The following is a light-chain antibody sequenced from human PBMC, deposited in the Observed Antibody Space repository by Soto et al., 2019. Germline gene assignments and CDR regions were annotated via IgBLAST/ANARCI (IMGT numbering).Light chain of an antibody. V-gene: IGKV3-15*01. Sequence: EIVMTQSPATLSVSPGERATLSCRASQSVSSNLAWYQQKPGQAPRLLIYGASTKATGIPARFRGSGSGTEFTLTISSLQSEDFAVYYCQQYSNWPPITFGQGTRLEIK. J-gene: IGKJ5*01. CDR1: QSVSSN. CDR3: QQYSNWPPIT. CDR2: GAS.